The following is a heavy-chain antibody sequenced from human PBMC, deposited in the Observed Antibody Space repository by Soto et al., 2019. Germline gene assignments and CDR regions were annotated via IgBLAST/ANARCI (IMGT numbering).Heavy chain of an antibody. D-gene: IGHD2-2*01. CDR2: MHTSGST. V-gene: IGHV4-4*07. CDR1: GGSIRGYY. CDR3: VRASMPKAHFDS. J-gene: IGHJ4*02. Sequence: QMQLQESGPGLVKPSETLSLTCTVSGGSIRGYYWSWIRQSAGMGLEWIGRMHTSGSTTYNPSLKSRVTISVDMSKNQISLKLTSVTAAATALYYCVRASMPKAHFDSWGQGTLVTVSS.